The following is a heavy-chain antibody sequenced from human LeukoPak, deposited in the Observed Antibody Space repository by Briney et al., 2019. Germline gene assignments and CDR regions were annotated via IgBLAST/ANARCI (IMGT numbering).Heavy chain of an antibody. Sequence: QPGGSLRLACAASGFTFSSYWMHGVRHAPGKGLVWVSRINSDGSSTTYADSVKGRFTISRDNAKNTLYLQMNSLRAEDTAVYYCARGGGGGSSGWYDTDYWGQGTLVTDSS. J-gene: IGHJ4*02. V-gene: IGHV3-74*01. CDR2: INSDGSST. D-gene: IGHD6-19*01. CDR3: ARGGGGGSSGWYDTDY. CDR1: GFTFSSYW.